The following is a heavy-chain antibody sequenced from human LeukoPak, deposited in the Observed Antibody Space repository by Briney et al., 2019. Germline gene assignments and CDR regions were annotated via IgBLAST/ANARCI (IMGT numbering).Heavy chain of an antibody. CDR1: GYTFTSYY. Sequence: ASVKVSCKASGYTFTSYYMHWVRQAPGQGLEWMGIINPSGGSTSYAQKFQGRVTMTRDMSTSTVYMELSSLRSEDTAVYYCAREGYYYDSNPPSTIDYWGQGTLVTVSS. CDR2: INPSGGST. D-gene: IGHD3-22*01. J-gene: IGHJ4*02. CDR3: AREGYYYDSNPPSTIDY. V-gene: IGHV1-46*01.